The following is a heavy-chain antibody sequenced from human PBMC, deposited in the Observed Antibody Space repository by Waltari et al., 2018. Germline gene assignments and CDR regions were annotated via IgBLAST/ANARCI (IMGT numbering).Heavy chain of an antibody. J-gene: IGHJ4*02. Sequence: QVQLQQWGAGLLKPSETLSLTCAVYGGSFSGYYWSWIRQPPGKGLEWIGEINHSGSTNYNPSLKSRVTISVDTSKNQFSLKLSSVTAADTAVYYCARGDWRGEAVAGFDYWGQGTLVTVSS. CDR2: INHSGST. CDR3: ARGDWRGEAVAGFDY. CDR1: GGSFSGYY. V-gene: IGHV4-34*01. D-gene: IGHD6-19*01.